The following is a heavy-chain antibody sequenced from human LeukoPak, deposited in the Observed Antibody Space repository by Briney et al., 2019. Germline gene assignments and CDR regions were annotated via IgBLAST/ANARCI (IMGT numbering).Heavy chain of an antibody. CDR1: GYIFTNYF. CDR3: ATDRGWRTSGYYLYYFEY. Sequence: GGSLRLSCAASGYIFTNYFMSWVRQAPGKGLEWVASIKHDGSEKYYVDSVRGRFTISRDNTMNSLYLQMSSLRAEDTAVYYCATDRGWRTSGYYLYYFEYWGQGTLVTYSS. J-gene: IGHJ4*02. CDR2: IKHDGSEK. V-gene: IGHV3-7*01. D-gene: IGHD3-3*01.